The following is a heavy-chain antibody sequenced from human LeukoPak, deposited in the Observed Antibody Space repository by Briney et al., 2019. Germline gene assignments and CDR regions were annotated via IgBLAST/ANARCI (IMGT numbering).Heavy chain of an antibody. CDR3: ARAVLVVGSCYFDY. CDR1: GGSISSYY. V-gene: IGHV4-59*01. CDR2: IYYSGST. D-gene: IGHD2-15*01. J-gene: IGHJ4*02. Sequence: SETLSLTCTVSGGSISSYYWSWIRQPPGKGLEWIGYIYYSGSTNYNPSLKSRVTISVDMSKNQFSLKLSSVTAADTAVYYCARAVLVVGSCYFDYWGQGTLVTVSS.